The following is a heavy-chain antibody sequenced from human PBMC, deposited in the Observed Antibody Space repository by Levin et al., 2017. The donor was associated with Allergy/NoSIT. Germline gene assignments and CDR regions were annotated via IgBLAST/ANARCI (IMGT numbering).Heavy chain of an antibody. D-gene: IGHD6-6*01. CDR3: AKTGSTTIAARLNY. CDR1: GFAFNNYA. CDR2: ISGSDGST. Sequence: GGSLRLSCAASGFAFNNYAMTWVRQVPGKGLEWVSGISGSDGSTYYADSVKGRFTISRDNSKNTLYLQMNSLRAEDTAVYYCAKTGSTTIAARLNYWGQGTLVTVSS. V-gene: IGHV3-23*01. J-gene: IGHJ4*02.